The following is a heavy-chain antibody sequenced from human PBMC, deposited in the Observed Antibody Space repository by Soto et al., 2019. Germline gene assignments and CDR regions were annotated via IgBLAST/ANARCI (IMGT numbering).Heavy chain of an antibody. D-gene: IGHD3-16*01. Sequence: QVQLTASGPGLVKPSQTMTLTCNGSGGSISNDAHSWNWIRHVPGTGLEWIGNIHASGTTSYSPSLRTRLSMSIDASKQHFSLKLTSVTPADTAVYCCAIDGGLTSGYALEIWGQGTVVTVSS. CDR2: IHASGTT. J-gene: IGHJ3*02. CDR3: AIDGGLTSGYALEI. CDR1: GGSISNDAHS. V-gene: IGHV4-31*03.